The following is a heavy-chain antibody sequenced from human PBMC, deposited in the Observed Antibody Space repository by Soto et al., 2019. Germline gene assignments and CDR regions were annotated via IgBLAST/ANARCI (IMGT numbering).Heavy chain of an antibody. Sequence: TLSLTCSVSGASVRSGDYYWSCIRQAPGKGLEWIGYIYNSGGSYYNPSLKGRLTISIDTSKNQFSLKLNSVTAADTAIYYCVGTGTTDDYWGRGTLVTV. CDR1: GASVRSGDYY. J-gene: IGHJ4*02. D-gene: IGHD4-17*01. CDR2: IYNSGGS. V-gene: IGHV4-30-4*01. CDR3: VGTGTTDDY.